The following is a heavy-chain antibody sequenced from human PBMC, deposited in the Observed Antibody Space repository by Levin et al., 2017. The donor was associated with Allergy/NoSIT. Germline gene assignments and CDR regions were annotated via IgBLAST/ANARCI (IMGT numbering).Heavy chain of an antibody. V-gene: IGHV3-48*01. Sequence: GESLKISCAASGFSFSSYSMNWVRQAPVRGLEWVSFITSSSSTIYYADSVKGRFTISRDNAKKSLYLEMHSLRAEDTAVYYCARRGYGDYVDYWGQGTLVTVSS. J-gene: IGHJ4*02. CDR3: ARRGYGDYVDY. CDR1: GFSFSSYS. D-gene: IGHD4-17*01. CDR2: ITSSSSTI.